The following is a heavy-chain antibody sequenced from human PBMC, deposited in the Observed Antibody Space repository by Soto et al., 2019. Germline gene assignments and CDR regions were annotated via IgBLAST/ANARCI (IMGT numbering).Heavy chain of an antibody. CDR2: IYYSGST. J-gene: IGHJ4*02. D-gene: IGHD6-19*01. CDR1: GGSISSSSYY. Sequence: SETLSLTCTVSGGSISSSSYYWRWIRQPPGKGLEWIGSIYYSGSTYYNPSLKSRVTISVDTSKNQFSLKLSSVTAADTAVYYCARLIVYSSGWYGPWPNYFDYWGQGTLVTVSS. V-gene: IGHV4-39*01. CDR3: ARLIVYSSGWYGPWPNYFDY.